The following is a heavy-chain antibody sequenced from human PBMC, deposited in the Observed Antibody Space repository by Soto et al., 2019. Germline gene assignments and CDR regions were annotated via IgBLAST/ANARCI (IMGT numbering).Heavy chain of an antibody. CDR1: GFTFSSYA. CDR2: ISYDGSNK. J-gene: IGHJ4*02. D-gene: IGHD6-19*01. V-gene: IGHV3-30-3*01. CDR3: ARGDGSGLVDY. Sequence: QVQLVESGGGVVQPGRSLRLSCAASGFTFSSYAMHWVRQAPGKGLEWVAVISYDGSNKYYADSVKGRFTISRDNSKKTLYLQMNSLGAEDTAVYYWARGDGSGLVDYWGQGTLVTVSS.